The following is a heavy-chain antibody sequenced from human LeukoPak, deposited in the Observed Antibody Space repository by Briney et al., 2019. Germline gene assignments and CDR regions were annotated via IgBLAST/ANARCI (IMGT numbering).Heavy chain of an antibody. CDR2: INPGGSST. D-gene: IGHD2-2*01. J-gene: IGHJ5*02. CDR1: GYTFTSHY. V-gene: IGHV1-46*01. Sequence: ASVKVSCKASGYTFTSHYMHWVRQAPGQGLEWMGLINPGGSSTLYAQKFQGRVTMTRDMSTSTVYMELSSLRSEDTAVYYCARGGHIVVVPAAMELDPWGQGTLVTVSS. CDR3: ARGGHIVVVPAAMELDP.